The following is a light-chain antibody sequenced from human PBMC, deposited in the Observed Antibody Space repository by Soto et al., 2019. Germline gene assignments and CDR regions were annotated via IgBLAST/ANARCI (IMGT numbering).Light chain of an antibody. CDR2: GSS. V-gene: IGLV1-40*01. CDR1: SSNIGAGYD. CDR3: QSYDSSLSGV. Sequence: QSVLTQPPSVSGAPGQRVTISCTGSSSNIGAGYDVHWYQQFPGTAPKLLIYGSSNRPSGVPDRFSDSKSGTSASLAITGLQAEDEADYYCQSYDSSLSGVFGSGTKVTVL. J-gene: IGLJ1*01.